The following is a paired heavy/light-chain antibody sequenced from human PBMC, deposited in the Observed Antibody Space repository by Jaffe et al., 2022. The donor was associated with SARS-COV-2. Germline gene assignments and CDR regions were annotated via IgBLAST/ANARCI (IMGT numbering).Light chain of an antibody. CDR3: SSYATNRDIL. V-gene: IGLV2-14*03. Sequence: QSALTQPASVSGSPGQSITISCSGTRSDVGGYKYVSWYQQHPGTAPKLIIYDVSSRPSGVSYRFSGSKSGNTASLTISGLQAQDEADYYCSSYATNRDILFGGGTKLTVL. CDR2: DVS. CDR1: RSDVGGYKY. J-gene: IGLJ2*01.
Heavy chain of an antibody. J-gene: IGHJ6*03. CDR1: GFSFTNYP. Sequence: QVQLVESGGGVVQPGRSLRLSCAASGFSFTNYPMHWVRQAPGKGLEWVTLVSYDGTIKYYIDSVKGRFTISRDNAKNTLFLQMNSLRAEDTAVYYCARDGFRDDSRSDYYYMDVWGKGTTVTVSS. CDR2: VSYDGTIK. V-gene: IGHV3-30*04. D-gene: IGHD3-10*01. CDR3: ARDGFRDDSRSDYYYMDV.